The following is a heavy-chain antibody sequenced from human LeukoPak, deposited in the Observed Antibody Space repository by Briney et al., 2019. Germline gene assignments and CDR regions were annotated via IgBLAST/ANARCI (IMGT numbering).Heavy chain of an antibody. CDR3: ARDLLFGYSGYDLYFDY. D-gene: IGHD5-12*01. CDR2: INPSGGST. Sequence: ASVKVSCKASGYTFTSYYMHWVRQAPGQGPEWMGIINPSGGSTSYAQKFQGRVTMTRDTSTSTVYMELSSLRSEDTAVYYCARDLLFGYSGYDLYFDYWGQGTLVTVSS. V-gene: IGHV1-46*01. CDR1: GYTFTSYY. J-gene: IGHJ4*02.